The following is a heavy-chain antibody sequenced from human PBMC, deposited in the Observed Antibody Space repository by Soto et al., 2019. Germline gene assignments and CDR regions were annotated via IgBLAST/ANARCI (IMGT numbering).Heavy chain of an antibody. J-gene: IGHJ6*02. CDR3: ARGGKYCTNGVCSFHGMDV. Sequence: ASVKVSCKASGYTFTSYGISWVRQAPGQGLEWMGWISAYNGNTNYAQKLQGRVTMTTDTSTSTAYMELRSLRSDDTAEYYCARGGKYCTNGVCSFHGMDVWGQGTTVTVSS. V-gene: IGHV1-18*01. CDR1: GYTFTSYG. D-gene: IGHD2-8*01. CDR2: ISAYNGNT.